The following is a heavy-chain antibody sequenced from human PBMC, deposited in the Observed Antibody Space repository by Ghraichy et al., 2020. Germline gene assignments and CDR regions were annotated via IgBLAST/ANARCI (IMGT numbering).Heavy chain of an antibody. D-gene: IGHD2-15*01. J-gene: IGHJ1*01. Sequence: GWSLRLSCAASGFTFSSYAMSWVRQAPGKGLEWVSAISGSGGNTYYADSVKGRFTFSRDNSKNTLYLKMNSLRAADTAVYYCAKDVGRGGGSCFHHWGQGTLVTVSS. CDR3: AKDVGRGGGSCFHH. CDR1: GFTFSSYA. V-gene: IGHV3-23*01. CDR2: ISGSGGNT.